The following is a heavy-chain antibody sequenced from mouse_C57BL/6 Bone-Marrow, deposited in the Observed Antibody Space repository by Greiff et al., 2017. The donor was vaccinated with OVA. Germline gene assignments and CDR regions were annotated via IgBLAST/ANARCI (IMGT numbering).Heavy chain of an antibody. J-gene: IGHJ4*01. D-gene: IGHD2-5*01. Sequence: VQLQESGPGLVQPSQSLSITCTVSGFSLTSYGVHWVRQSPGKGLEWLGVIWSGGSTDYNAAFISRLSISKDNSKSQVFFKMNSLQVDDTAIYYCARNPYSNWAFYWYAMDFWGQGTSVTVSS. CDR3: ARNPYSNWAFYWYAMDF. V-gene: IGHV2-2*01. CDR2: IWSGGST. CDR1: GFSLTSYG.